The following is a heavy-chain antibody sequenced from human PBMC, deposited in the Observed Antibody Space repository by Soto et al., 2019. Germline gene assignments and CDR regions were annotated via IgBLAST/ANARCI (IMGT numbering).Heavy chain of an antibody. CDR1: GFTFSSYA. Sequence: GGSLRLSCAASGFTFSSYAMSWVRQAPGKGLEWVSAISGSGGSTYYADSVKGRFTISRDNSKNTLYLQMNSLRAEDTAVYYCAKDRIAAAGPSYYFGYWGQGTLVTVSS. V-gene: IGHV3-23*01. J-gene: IGHJ4*02. CDR2: ISGSGGST. CDR3: AKDRIAAAGPSYYFGY. D-gene: IGHD6-13*01.